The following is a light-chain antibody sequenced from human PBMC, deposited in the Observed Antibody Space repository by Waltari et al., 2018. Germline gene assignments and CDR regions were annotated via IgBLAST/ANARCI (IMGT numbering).Light chain of an antibody. CDR2: AAS. Sequence: DIQLTQSPSSLSASIGDRVTITCRASESVASYLNWYQHKPGKAPNLLIYAASNLQSGVPLRFSGSGSGTDFTLTISSLQPEDFATYYCQQTYSAPMSTFGRG. CDR1: ESVASY. V-gene: IGKV1-39*01. CDR3: QQTYSAPMST. J-gene: IGKJ2*01.